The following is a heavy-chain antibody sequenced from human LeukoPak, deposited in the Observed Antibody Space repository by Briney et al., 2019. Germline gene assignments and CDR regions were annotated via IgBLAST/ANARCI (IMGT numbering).Heavy chain of an antibody. CDR2: ISYDGSNK. Sequence: GGSLRLSCAASGFTFSSYAMHWVRQAPGKGLEWVAVISYDGSNKYYADSVKGRFTISRDNSRNTLHLQMNSLRAADTAIYYCAKVGHLGDRSNWYYFDYWGQGTLVTVSS. D-gene: IGHD6-13*01. J-gene: IGHJ4*02. CDR1: GFTFSSYA. V-gene: IGHV3-30-3*01. CDR3: AKVGHLGDRSNWYYFDY.